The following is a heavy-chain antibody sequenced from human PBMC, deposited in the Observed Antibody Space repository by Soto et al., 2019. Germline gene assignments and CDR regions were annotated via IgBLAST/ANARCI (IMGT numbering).Heavy chain of an antibody. CDR3: AKGWGGSGSLPPRVDS. V-gene: IGHV3-23*01. Sequence: EVQLLESGGGLVQPGGSLRLSCAASGFTFNNYAMTWVRQAPGKGLEWVSASGGGGETTSYADSVKGPFTVSRDGSKNTLDLQMGSLRAEDRALYYCAKGWGGSGSLPPRVDSWGQGTLVTVSS. CDR2: SGGGGETT. CDR1: GFTFNNYA. J-gene: IGHJ4*02. D-gene: IGHD3-10*01.